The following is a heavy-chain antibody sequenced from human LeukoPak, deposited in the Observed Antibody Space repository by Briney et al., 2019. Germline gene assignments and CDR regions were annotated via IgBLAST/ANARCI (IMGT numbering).Heavy chain of an antibody. D-gene: IGHD3-10*01. V-gene: IGHV4-59*01. CDR2: IYHRGSA. Sequence: PSETLSLTRTVSGGSTSTFYWSWIRQPPGKGLEWIGYIYHRGSATYNPSLKSRVAISLDTSKNQFSLKLSSVTAADTAVYCCARGGTYYTSGSYLGYWGQGTLVTVSS. CDR3: ARGGTYYTSGSYLGY. CDR1: GGSTSTFY. J-gene: IGHJ4*02.